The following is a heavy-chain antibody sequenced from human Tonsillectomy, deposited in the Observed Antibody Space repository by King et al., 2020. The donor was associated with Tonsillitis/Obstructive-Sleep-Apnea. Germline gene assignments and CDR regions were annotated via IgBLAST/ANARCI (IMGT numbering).Heavy chain of an antibody. CDR1: GFPVSSNY. J-gene: IGHJ5*02. D-gene: IGHD2-21*01. Sequence: QLVQSGGGSVQPGGSLRLSCVASGFPVSSNYMGWVRQAPGKGLECVAVMYADGTTHYADSVKGRMTISRDNSKHTLYLQMNSLRAEDTAVYYCARELVMRGVTEAWGQGTRVNVSS. CDR3: ARELVMRGVTEA. V-gene: IGHV3-66*01. CDR2: MYADGTT.